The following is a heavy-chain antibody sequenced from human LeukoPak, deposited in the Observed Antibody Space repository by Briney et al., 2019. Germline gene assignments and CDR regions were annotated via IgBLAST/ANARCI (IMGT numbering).Heavy chain of an antibody. Sequence: PGGSLRLSCAASGFTFNSCWMSWVRQAPGKGLEWTANINGDGSEKHYVDSVEGRFTISRDNAKNSLYLQMNSLRVEDTALYYCTRGDSSSKIDYWGQGILVIVSS. CDR3: TRGDSSSKIDY. V-gene: IGHV3-7*01. J-gene: IGHJ4*02. CDR2: INGDGSEK. CDR1: GFTFNSCW. D-gene: IGHD6-6*01.